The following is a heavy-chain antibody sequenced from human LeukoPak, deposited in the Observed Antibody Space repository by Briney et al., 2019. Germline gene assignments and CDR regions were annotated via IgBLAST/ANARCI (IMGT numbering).Heavy chain of an antibody. V-gene: IGHV1-69*13. Sequence: GASVKVSCKASGGTFSSYAISWVRQAPGQGLEWMGGIIPIFGTANYAQKFQGRVTITADESTSTAYMELSSLRSEDTAVYYCARARNDNCNCFSNGMDVWGQGTTVTVSS. J-gene: IGHJ6*02. D-gene: IGHD2-15*01. CDR3: ARARNDNCNCFSNGMDV. CDR2: IIPIFGTA. CDR1: GGTFSSYA.